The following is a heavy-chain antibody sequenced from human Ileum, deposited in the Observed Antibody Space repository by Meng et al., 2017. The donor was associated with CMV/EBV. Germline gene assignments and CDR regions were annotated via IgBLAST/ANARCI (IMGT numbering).Heavy chain of an antibody. CDR3: ARAAARGVPVDY. CDR2: VHFTGGI. J-gene: IGHJ4*02. CDR1: VCSISNYY. Sequence: QVHLHESGQSLVHPSEPLSSPDTFSVCSISNYYWTWIRQPAVKGLEFIGRVHFTGGIDYNPSLMSRVTMSVDTSRNQLSLNVKSVTAADTAVYYCARAAARGVPVDYWGQGILVTVSS. D-gene: IGHD3-10*01. V-gene: IGHV4-4*07.